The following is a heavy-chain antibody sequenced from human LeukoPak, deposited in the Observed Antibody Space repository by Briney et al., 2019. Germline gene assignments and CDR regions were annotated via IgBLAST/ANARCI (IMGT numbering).Heavy chain of an antibody. Sequence: PGGSLRLSCAASGFTFSSYGMHWVRQAPGKGLEWGAVIWYDGSNKYYADSVKGRFTISRDNSKNTLYLQMNSLRAEDTAVYYCAKMEVVTADDKYFQYWGQGTLVTVSS. CDR2: IWYDGSNK. J-gene: IGHJ1*01. CDR3: AKMEVVTADDKYFQY. CDR1: GFTFSSYG. D-gene: IGHD2-21*02. V-gene: IGHV3-33*06.